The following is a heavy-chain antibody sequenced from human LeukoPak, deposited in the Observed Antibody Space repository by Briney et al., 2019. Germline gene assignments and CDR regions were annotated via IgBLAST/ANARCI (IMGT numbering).Heavy chain of an antibody. D-gene: IGHD3-22*01. CDR2: ISGSGDSK. CDR3: AKETYYYDTSDYG. J-gene: IGHJ4*02. CDR1: GFTFSSYG. Sequence: GGSLRLSCAASGFTFSSYGMHWVRQAPGKGLEWVSSISGSGDSKYYADPVKGRFTISRDNSKNTLYVQMNSLRAEDTAVYYCAKETYYYDTSDYGWGQGTLVTVSS. V-gene: IGHV3-23*01.